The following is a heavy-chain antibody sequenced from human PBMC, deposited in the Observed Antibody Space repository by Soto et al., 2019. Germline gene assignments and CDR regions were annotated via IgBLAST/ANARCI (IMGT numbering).Heavy chain of an antibody. J-gene: IGHJ4*02. CDR1: GFTFSDYY. CDR3: ARDVGVAGPRYKEYYFDY. V-gene: IGHV3-11*01. CDR2: ISSSGSTI. Sequence: GGSLRLSCAASGFTFSDYYMSWIRQAPGKGLEWVSYISSSGSTIYYADSVKGRFTISRDNAKNSLYLQMNSLRAEDTAVYYCARDVGVAGPRYKEYYFDYWGQGTLVTVSS. D-gene: IGHD6-19*01.